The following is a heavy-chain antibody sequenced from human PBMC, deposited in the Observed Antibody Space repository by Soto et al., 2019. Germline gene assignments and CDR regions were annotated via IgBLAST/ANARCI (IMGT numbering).Heavy chain of an antibody. CDR3: ARIRGYCSGGSCYFYYFAMDV. J-gene: IGHJ6*02. D-gene: IGHD2-15*01. V-gene: IGHV2-26*01. CDR2: ILSNDEE. CDR1: GFSLIDADVG. Sequence: QVTLKESGPVLVKPTETLTLTCTVSGFSLIDADVGVAWIRQPPGKALEWLAHILSNDEEVFSSSLRTRLTISKDTSRSQVVLTMSNMEPVDTDTYYCARIRGYCSGGSCYFYYFAMDVWGQGTTVTVS.